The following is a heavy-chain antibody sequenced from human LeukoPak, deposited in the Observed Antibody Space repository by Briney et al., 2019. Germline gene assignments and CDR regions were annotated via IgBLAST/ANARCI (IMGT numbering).Heavy chain of an antibody. J-gene: IGHJ2*01. CDR2: IWYDGSNK. D-gene: IGHD7-27*01. Sequence: GGSLRLSCAASGFTFSSYGMHWVRQAPGEGLEWVAVIWYDGSNKYYADSVKGRFTISRDNSKNTLYLQMNSLRAEDTAVYYCARDLGIGGYFDLWGRGTLVTVSS. CDR3: ARDLGIGGYFDL. V-gene: IGHV3-33*01. CDR1: GFTFSSYG.